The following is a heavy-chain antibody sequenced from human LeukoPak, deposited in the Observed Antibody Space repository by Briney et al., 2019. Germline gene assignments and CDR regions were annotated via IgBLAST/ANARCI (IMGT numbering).Heavy chain of an antibody. CDR2: IIPILGIA. V-gene: IGHV1-69*04. Sequence: GASVKVSCKASGGTFSSYAISWVRQAPGQGLEWMGRIIPILGIANYAQKFQGRVTITTDESTSTAYMELSSLRSEDTAVYYCARGNRGETRYYYYYYMDVWDKGTTVTVSS. CDR3: ARGNRGETRYYYYYYMDV. J-gene: IGHJ6*03. CDR1: GGTFSSYA. D-gene: IGHD3-10*01.